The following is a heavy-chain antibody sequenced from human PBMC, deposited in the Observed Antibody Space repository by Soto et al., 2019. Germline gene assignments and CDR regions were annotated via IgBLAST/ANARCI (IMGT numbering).Heavy chain of an antibody. D-gene: IGHD2-2*01. Sequence: QLQLQESGPGLVKPSETLSLTCTVSGGSISSSSYYWGWIRQPPGKGLEWIGSIYYSGSTYYNPSLKSRVTISVDTSKNQFSLKLSSVTAADTAVYYCARHAMGLRLHFDYWGQGTLVTVSS. J-gene: IGHJ4*02. CDR3: ARHAMGLRLHFDY. CDR1: GGSISSSSYY. CDR2: IYYSGST. V-gene: IGHV4-39*01.